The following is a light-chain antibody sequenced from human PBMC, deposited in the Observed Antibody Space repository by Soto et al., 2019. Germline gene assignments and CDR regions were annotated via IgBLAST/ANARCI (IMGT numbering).Light chain of an antibody. V-gene: IGKV1-5*01. J-gene: IGKJ1*01. Sequence: DIQVTQSPPTLSSSVGDRVTITWRASQTISTWMALYQQEPGKAPNLLAYDASTLQSGVASRFSGSGSGTEFTLIISGLQPDDSATYYCQQYTNTNNPWMFGQGTQV. CDR1: QTISTW. CDR2: DAS. CDR3: QQYTNTNNPWM.